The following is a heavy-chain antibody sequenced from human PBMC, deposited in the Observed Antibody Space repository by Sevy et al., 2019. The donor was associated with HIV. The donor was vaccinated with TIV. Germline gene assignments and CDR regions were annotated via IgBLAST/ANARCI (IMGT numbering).Heavy chain of an antibody. CDR2: INPSGGST. V-gene: IGHV1-46*03. CDR1: GYTFTSYY. Sequence: ASVKVSCKASGYTFTSYYMHWVRQAPGQGLEWMGIINPSGGSTSYAQKFQGRVTMTRDTSTSTVYMELSSLRSEDTAVYYCARDRRSFEAGYCSSTSCYGLGYYYYYMDVWGKGTTVTVSS. D-gene: IGHD2-2*01. CDR3: ARDRRSFEAGYCSSTSCYGLGYYYYYMDV. J-gene: IGHJ6*03.